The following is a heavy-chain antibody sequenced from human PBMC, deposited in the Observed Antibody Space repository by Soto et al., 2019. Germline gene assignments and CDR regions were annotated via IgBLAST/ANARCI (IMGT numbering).Heavy chain of an antibody. CDR1: GFTFSSYA. J-gene: IGHJ3*02. CDR2: ISYDGTNK. V-gene: IGHV3-30-3*01. CDR3: AKEMATKFAADAFDI. D-gene: IGHD1-26*01. Sequence: GGSLRLSCAASGFTFSSYAMDWVRQAPGKGLGWVAVISYDGTNKYYADSVKGRFTISRDNSKNTLYLQMNSLRAEDTAVYYCAKEMATKFAADAFDIWGQGAMVTVSS.